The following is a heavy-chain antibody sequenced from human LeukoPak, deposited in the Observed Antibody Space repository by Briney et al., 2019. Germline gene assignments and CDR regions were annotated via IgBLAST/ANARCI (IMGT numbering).Heavy chain of an antibody. CDR3: ATIKRGNIFGFFDF. J-gene: IGHJ4*02. D-gene: IGHD5-18*01. V-gene: IGHV4-59*11. Sequence: PSETLSLTCTVSGGSISSHYWSRVRQPPGKGLEWIGYVLDNVRTKDNPSLNSRFTLSADTSKNQFSLRLTSVTAADTAVYYCATIKRGNIFGFFDFWGQGILVTVSS. CDR1: GGSISSHY. CDR2: VLDNVRT.